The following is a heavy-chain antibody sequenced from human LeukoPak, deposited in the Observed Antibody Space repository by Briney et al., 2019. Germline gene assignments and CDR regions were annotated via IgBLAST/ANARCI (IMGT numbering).Heavy chain of an antibody. CDR2: IDPSDSYT. CDR3: ARHGGSGSSFDY. Sequence: GESLKISCKGSGYSFTSYWISWVRQMPGKGLEWVGRIDPSDSYTNYSPSFQGHVTISADKSISTAYLQWSSLKASDTAMYYCARHGGSGSSFDYWGQGTLVTVSS. J-gene: IGHJ4*02. V-gene: IGHV5-10-1*01. D-gene: IGHD2-15*01. CDR1: GYSFTSYW.